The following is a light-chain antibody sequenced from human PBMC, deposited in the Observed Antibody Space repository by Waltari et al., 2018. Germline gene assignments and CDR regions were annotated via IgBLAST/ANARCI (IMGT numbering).Light chain of an antibody. CDR2: CAS. CDR3: QQYYSTPPTWT. CDR1: QSVLYSSNNKNY. J-gene: IGKJ1*01. Sequence: DIVMTQSPDSLAVSLGERATINCKSSQSVLYSSNNKNYLAWYQQKPGQPPKLLIYCASTRESGVPDRFSGSGSGTDFTLTISSLQAEDVAVYYFQQYYSTPPTWTFGQGTKVEIK. V-gene: IGKV4-1*01.